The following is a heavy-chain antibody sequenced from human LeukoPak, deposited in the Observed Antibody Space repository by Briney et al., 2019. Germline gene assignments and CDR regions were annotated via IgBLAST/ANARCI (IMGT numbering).Heavy chain of an antibody. CDR2: ITSSSIHT. Sequence: PGGSLRLSCAASGFTFITCNMNWVRQAPGKGLEWVSSITSSSIHTFYADSVRGRFTISRDNAKNSLYLQMNSLRAEDTAIYYCARDPYNGAYGGTYYYYMDVWGKGTTVTISS. CDR3: ARDPYNGAYGGTYYYYMDV. J-gene: IGHJ6*03. CDR1: GFTFITCN. D-gene: IGHD2-8*01. V-gene: IGHV3-21*01.